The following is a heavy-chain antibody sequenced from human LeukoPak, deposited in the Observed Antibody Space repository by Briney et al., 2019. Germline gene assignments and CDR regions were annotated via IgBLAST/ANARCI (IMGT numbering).Heavy chain of an antibody. CDR1: GGSISSSSYY. CDR2: IYYSGST. CDR3: ARRDDSSGYHKIFDY. Sequence: SETLSLTCTVSGGSISSSSYYWGWIRQPPGKGLEWIGSIYYSGSTYYNPSLKSRVTISVDTSKNQFSLKLSSVTAADTAVYYCARRDDSSGYHKIFDYWGQGTLVTVSS. D-gene: IGHD3-22*01. V-gene: IGHV4-39*07. J-gene: IGHJ4*02.